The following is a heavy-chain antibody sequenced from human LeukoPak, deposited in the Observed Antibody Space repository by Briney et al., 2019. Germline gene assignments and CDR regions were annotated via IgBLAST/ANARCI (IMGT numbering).Heavy chain of an antibody. V-gene: IGHV1-18*01. CDR2: ISAYNGNT. Sequence: ASVKVSCKASGYTFTSYGISWVRQAPGQGLEWMGWISAYNGNTNYAQKLQGRVTMTTDTSTSTAYMELRSLRSDDTAVYYCARAVITLVRGVIIPGMDVWSQGTTVTVSS. J-gene: IGHJ6*02. CDR1: GYTFTSYG. D-gene: IGHD3-10*01. CDR3: ARAVITLVRGVIIPGMDV.